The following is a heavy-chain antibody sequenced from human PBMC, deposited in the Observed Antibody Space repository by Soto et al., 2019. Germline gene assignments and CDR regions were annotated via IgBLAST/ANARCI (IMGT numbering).Heavy chain of an antibody. J-gene: IGHJ6*02. CDR2: ISYDGSNK. CDR1: GCTLSRYG. Sequence: GESLRLSCAASGCTLSRYGIHWVRQAPGKGLEWVAVISYDGSNKYYADSVKGRFTISRDNSKNALYLQMNSLRAEDTAVYYCAKYLSHNYHHYLLAVRAQGTTVPGSS. V-gene: IGHV3-30*18. CDR3: AKYLSHNYHHYLLAV. D-gene: IGHD3-16*02.